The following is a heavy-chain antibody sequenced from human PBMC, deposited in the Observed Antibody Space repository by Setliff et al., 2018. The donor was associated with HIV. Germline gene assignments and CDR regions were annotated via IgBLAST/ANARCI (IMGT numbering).Heavy chain of an antibody. CDR1: GYTFGSHG. V-gene: IGHV1-18*01. CDR3: AKDKTEGAMGH. CDR2: ISAYNGNT. Sequence: PGASVKVSCKTSGYTFGSHGINWVRQAPGQGLEWMGWISAYNGNTNYAQKFQGRVTMTRDTSTNTAYMEVRSLRPDDTAVYYCAKDKTEGAMGHWGQGTLVTVSS. J-gene: IGHJ4*02. D-gene: IGHD1-26*01.